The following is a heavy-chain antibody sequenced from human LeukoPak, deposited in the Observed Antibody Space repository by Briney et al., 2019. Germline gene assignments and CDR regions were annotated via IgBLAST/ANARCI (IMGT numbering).Heavy chain of an antibody. J-gene: IGHJ6*04. Sequence: GGSLQISCKGSGYGFTSYWISWGRRMPGKGLEWMGRIDPSDSYTNYSPSFQGHVTISADKSISTAYLQWSSLKASDTAMYYCARHIAVAGTGYYYYGMDVWGKGTTVTVSS. D-gene: IGHD6-19*01. CDR2: IDPSDSYT. V-gene: IGHV5-10-1*01. CDR1: GYGFTSYW. CDR3: ARHIAVAGTGYYYYGMDV.